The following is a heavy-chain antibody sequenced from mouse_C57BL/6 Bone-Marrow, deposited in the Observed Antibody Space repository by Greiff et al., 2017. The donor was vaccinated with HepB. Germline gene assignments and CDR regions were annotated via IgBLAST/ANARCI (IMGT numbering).Heavy chain of an antibody. CDR3: ARMITTLYFDY. D-gene: IGHD2-4*01. CDR2: INPNNGGT. CDR1: GYTFTDYN. Sequence: VQLQQSGPELVKPGASVKIPCKASGYTFTDYNMDWVKQSHGKSLEWIGAINPNNGGTIYNQKFKGKATLTVDKSSSTAYMELRSLTSEDTAVYYCARMITTLYFDYWGQGTTLTVSS. V-gene: IGHV1-18*01. J-gene: IGHJ2*01.